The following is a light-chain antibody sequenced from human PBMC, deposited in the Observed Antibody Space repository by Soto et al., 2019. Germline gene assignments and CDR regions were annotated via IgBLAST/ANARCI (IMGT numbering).Light chain of an antibody. J-gene: IGLJ1*01. V-gene: IGLV3-1*01. CDR2: QDS. CDR1: KLGDKY. Sequence: SYELTQPPSVSVSPGQTASITCSGDKLGDKYASWYQQKPGQSPVLVIYQDSKRPSGIPERFSGSNSGNTATLTISGTQAMDEADYYCQAWDSSTGFFGTGTKLTVL. CDR3: QAWDSSTGF.